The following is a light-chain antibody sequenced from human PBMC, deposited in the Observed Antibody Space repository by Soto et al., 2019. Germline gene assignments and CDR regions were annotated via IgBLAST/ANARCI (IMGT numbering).Light chain of an antibody. Sequence: AIRMTQSPSSFSASTGDRVTITCRASQGISSYLAWYQQKPGKAPKLLIYAASTLQSGVPSRFSGSGSGTDFPLTISCPQSEDFATYYCSQYYNYPLTFGPGTKVDIK. V-gene: IGKV1-8*01. CDR2: AAS. CDR1: QGISSY. J-gene: IGKJ3*01. CDR3: SQYYNYPLT.